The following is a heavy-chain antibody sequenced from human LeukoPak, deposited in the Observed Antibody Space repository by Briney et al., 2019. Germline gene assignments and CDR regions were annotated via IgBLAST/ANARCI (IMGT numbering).Heavy chain of an antibody. CDR3: AEERYEDYGWYFDY. CDR1: GFTFYNYA. Sequence: TGGSLRLSCAASGFTFYNYAMSWVRQAPGKGLEWVSAISNSGGSTYNADSVKGRFTISRDNSKNTVFLQMNSLRAEDTAVYYCAEERYEDYGWYFDYWGQGTLVTVSS. CDR2: ISNSGGST. D-gene: IGHD4-17*01. J-gene: IGHJ4*02. V-gene: IGHV3-23*01.